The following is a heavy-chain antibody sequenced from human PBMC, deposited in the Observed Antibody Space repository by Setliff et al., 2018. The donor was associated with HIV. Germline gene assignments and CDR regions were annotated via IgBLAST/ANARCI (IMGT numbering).Heavy chain of an antibody. V-gene: IGHV3-74*01. CDR1: GFTFSNYW. J-gene: IGHJ4*02. CDR2: INGDGSST. CDR3: ARDLSYDYDRSSDTFDY. Sequence: GGSLRLSCAASGFTFSNYWMHWVRQPPGKGLVWVSRINGDGSSTSYADSVKGRFTISRDNAKNTLYLQMNSLRAEDTAVYYCARDLSYDYDRSSDTFDYWGQGTLVTVS. D-gene: IGHD3-22*01.